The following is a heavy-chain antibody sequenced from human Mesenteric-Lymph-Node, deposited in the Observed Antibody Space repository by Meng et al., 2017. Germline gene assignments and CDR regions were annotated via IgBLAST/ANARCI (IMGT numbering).Heavy chain of an antibody. CDR3: ARDPYATGWAG. CDR2: IYHSGGT. Sequence: QVQRQESGPGLVQPSETLSRTCTVSGGSISISTWWSWVRQPPGKGLEWIGEIYHSGGTNYNPSLRGRVTISLDKSKNQFSLTLRSVTAADTAVYYCARDPYATGWAGWGQGTLVTVSS. CDR1: GGSISISTW. D-gene: IGHD6-19*01. J-gene: IGHJ4*02. V-gene: IGHV4-4*02.